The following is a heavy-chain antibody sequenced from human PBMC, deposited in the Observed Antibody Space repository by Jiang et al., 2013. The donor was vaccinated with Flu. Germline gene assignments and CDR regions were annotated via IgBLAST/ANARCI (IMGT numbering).Heavy chain of an antibody. CDR3: ASGYGDYGYYYYGMDV. J-gene: IGHJ6*02. D-gene: IGHD4-17*01. CDR2: INPSGGST. V-gene: IGHV1-46*01. Sequence: WVRQAPGQGLEWMGIINPSGGSTSYAQRFQDRVTMTRDTSTSTVYMELSSLRSEDTAVYYCASGYGDYGYYYYGMDVWGQGTTVTVSS.